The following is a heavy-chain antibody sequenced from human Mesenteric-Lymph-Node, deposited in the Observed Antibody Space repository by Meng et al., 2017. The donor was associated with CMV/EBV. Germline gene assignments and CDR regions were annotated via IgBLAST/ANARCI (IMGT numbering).Heavy chain of an antibody. CDR2: ISSSSSYI. Sequence: LSLTCAASGFTVSSNYMNWVRQAPGKGLEWVSSISSSSSYIYYADSVKGRFTISRDNAKNSLYLQMNSLRAEDTAVYYCARSLAVAGTETNWGQGTLVTVSS. V-gene: IGHV3-21*01. CDR3: ARSLAVAGTETN. CDR1: GFTVSSNY. J-gene: IGHJ4*02. D-gene: IGHD6-19*01.